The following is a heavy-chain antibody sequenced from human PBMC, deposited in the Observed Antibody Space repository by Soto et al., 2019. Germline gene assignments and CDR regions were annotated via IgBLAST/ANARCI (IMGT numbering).Heavy chain of an antibody. J-gene: IGHJ4*02. CDR3: VHHGGVPYYHDF. Sequence: SETLSLTCAVSGGSLSSSSWWSWVRQPPGKTLEWLGEIFYSGSTKYNPSLNSRVTISADQSKNDFSLRLSSVTAADTAVYYCVHHGGVPYYHDFWGQGMLVTSPQ. D-gene: IGHD2-8*01. CDR2: IFYSGST. CDR1: GGSLSSSSW. V-gene: IGHV4-4*02.